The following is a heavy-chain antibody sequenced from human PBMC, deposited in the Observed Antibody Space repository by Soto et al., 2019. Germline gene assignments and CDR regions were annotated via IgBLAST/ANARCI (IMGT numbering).Heavy chain of an antibody. Sequence: GGSLRFPGPASGFPFGMDPMTWVRQARGXGLEXAAXVSXXVXXXXXAXXGKGRVTISRDNSKKTVYLEMKSLRVEEPAVYHCAKSARRAPYGMDVWGQGTTVTVSS. CDR3: AKSARRAPYGMDV. J-gene: IGHJ6*02. V-gene: IGHV3-23*01. CDR2: VSXXVXXX. CDR1: GFPFGMDP.